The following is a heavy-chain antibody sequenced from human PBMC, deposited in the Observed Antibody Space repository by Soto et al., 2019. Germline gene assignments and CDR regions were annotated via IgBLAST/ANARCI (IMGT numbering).Heavy chain of an antibody. V-gene: IGHV3-23*01. D-gene: IGHD6-19*01. Sequence: EVQLLESGGGLVQPGGSLRLSCAASGFTFSSYAMSWVRQAPGKGLEWVSAISGSGGSTYYADSVKGRFTISRDNSKNPLYLQMNSLRAEDTAVYYCAKDRFPIAVAGLRAFDIWGQVTMLPVSS. CDR1: GFTFSSYA. CDR3: AKDRFPIAVAGLRAFDI. CDR2: ISGSGGST. J-gene: IGHJ3*02.